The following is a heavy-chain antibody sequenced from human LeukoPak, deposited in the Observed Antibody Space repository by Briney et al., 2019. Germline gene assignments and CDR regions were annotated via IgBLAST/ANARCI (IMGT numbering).Heavy chain of an antibody. CDR1: GFTFSSYA. D-gene: IGHD1-7*01. Sequence: GGSLRLSCVASGFTFSSYAVSWVRQAPGKGLEWVSAISGSGGGTYYADSVKGRFTISRDNSKNTLYLQMNSLRAEGTAVYYCAKRVTGTILDYWGQGTLVTVSS. J-gene: IGHJ4*02. CDR2: ISGSGGGT. V-gene: IGHV3-23*01. CDR3: AKRVTGTILDY.